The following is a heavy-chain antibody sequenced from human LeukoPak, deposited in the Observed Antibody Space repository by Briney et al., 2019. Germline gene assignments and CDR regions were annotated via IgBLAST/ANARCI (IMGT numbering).Heavy chain of an antibody. CDR3: ARVRRDGYTLVGNDY. CDR1: GFTVSSNY. J-gene: IGHJ4*02. V-gene: IGHV3-53*01. D-gene: IGHD5-24*01. Sequence: PGGSLRLSCAASGFTVSSNYMSWVRQAPGKGLEWVSVIYSGGGTYYADSVKGRFTISRDNSKNTLYLQMNSLRAEDTAVYYCARVRRDGYTLVGNDYWGQGTLVTVSS. CDR2: IYSGGGT.